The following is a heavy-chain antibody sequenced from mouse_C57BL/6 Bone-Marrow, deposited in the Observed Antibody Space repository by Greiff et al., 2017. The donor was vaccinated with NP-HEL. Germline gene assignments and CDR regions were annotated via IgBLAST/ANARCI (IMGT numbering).Heavy chain of an antibody. D-gene: IGHD2-3*01. V-gene: IGHV5-6*02. Sequence: DVKLVESGGDLVKPGGSLKLSCAASGFTFSSYGMSWVRQTPDKRLEWVATISSGGGYTYYPDRVKGRFPISRDNAKNTLYLQMSSLKSEDTAMYYGERGGWLQRRPHFDYWGQGTTLTVSS. CDR1: GFTFSSYG. CDR3: ERGGWLQRRPHFDY. CDR2: ISSGGGYT. J-gene: IGHJ2*01.